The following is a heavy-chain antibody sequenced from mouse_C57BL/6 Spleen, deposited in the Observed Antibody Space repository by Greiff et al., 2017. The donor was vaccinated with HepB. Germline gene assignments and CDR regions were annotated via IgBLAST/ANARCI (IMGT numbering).Heavy chain of an antibody. J-gene: IGHJ4*01. D-gene: IGHD2-3*01. CDR2: INPNNGGT. Sequence: EVKLQESGPELVKPGASVKMSCKASGYTFTDYNMHWVKQSHGKSLEWIGYINPNNGGTSYNQKFKGKATLTVNKSSSTAYMELRSLTSEDSAVYYCARFEGYSYYAMDYWGQGTSVTVSS. CDR3: ARFEGYSYYAMDY. CDR1: GYTFTDYN. V-gene: IGHV1-22*01.